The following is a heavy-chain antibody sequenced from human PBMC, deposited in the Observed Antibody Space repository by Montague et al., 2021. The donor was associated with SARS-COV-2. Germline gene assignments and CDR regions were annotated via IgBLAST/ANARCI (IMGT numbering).Heavy chain of an antibody. D-gene: IGHD3-9*01. V-gene: IGHV6-1*01. J-gene: IGHJ3*02. CDR1: GDSVSSQSVA. CDR3: ASSGITLTGLDAFDI. CDR2: TYYRSKWDS. Sequence: CAISGDSVSSQSVAWNWIRQSPSRGLEWLGRTYYRSKWDSDYAESVKRRLVITPDTSKNQVPLQLNSVIPEDTAVYFCASSGITLTGLDAFDIWGQGTMVTVSS.